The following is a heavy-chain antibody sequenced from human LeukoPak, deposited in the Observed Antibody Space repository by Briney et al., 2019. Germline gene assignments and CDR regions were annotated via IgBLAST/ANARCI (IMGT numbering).Heavy chain of an antibody. Sequence: GASVKVSCKASGYTFTSYGFSWVRQAPGQGLEWMGWISGYNGNTNYAQKLQGRVTMTTDTSTSTAYMELRSLRSDDTAVYYCARGYTGYDLTDDAFDIWGQGTMVTVSS. CDR3: ARGYTGYDLTDDAFDI. CDR1: GYTFTSYG. J-gene: IGHJ3*02. V-gene: IGHV1-18*01. D-gene: IGHD5-12*01. CDR2: ISGYNGNT.